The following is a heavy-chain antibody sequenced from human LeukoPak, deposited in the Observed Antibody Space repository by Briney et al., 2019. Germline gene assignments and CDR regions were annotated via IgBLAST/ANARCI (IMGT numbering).Heavy chain of an antibody. CDR2: INPNSGGT. D-gene: IGHD1-14*01. CDR1: GYTFTGYY. J-gene: IGHJ5*01. Sequence: GASVKVSCKASGYTFTGYYMHWMRQAPGQGLEWMGWINPNSGGTNYAQKFQGRVTMTRDTSISTAYMELSRLRSDDTAVYYCARGPPPNRYHWFDPLGQGTLVTVSS. V-gene: IGHV1-2*02. CDR3: ARGPPPNRYHWFDP.